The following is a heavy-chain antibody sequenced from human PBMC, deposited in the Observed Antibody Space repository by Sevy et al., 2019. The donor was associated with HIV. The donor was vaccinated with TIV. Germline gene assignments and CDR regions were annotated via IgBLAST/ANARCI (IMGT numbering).Heavy chain of an antibody. J-gene: IGHJ5*02. D-gene: IGHD6-13*01. CDR1: GGSISSGSYY. Sequence: SETLSLTCTVSGGSISSGSYYRSWIRQPAGKGLEWIGRIYTSGSTNYNPSLKSRVTISVDTSKNQFSLKLSSVTAADTAVYYCARAPDSSSWTGWFDPWGQGTLVTVSS. CDR2: IYTSGST. CDR3: ARAPDSSSWTGWFDP. V-gene: IGHV4-61*02.